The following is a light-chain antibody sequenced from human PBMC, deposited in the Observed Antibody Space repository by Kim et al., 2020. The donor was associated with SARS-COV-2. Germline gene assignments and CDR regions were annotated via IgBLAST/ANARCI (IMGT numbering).Light chain of an antibody. J-gene: IGLJ2*01. CDR2: HDN. CDR1: NLGRKS. CDR3: QVWDSSSI. Sequence: VAPGGRARMTWGGDNLGRKSVPWYQQKPGRAPVLVVHHDNDRPSEIPERFSGSNSGNTATLTITRVEAGDEADYYCQVWDSSSIFGGGTQLTVL. V-gene: IGLV3-21*02.